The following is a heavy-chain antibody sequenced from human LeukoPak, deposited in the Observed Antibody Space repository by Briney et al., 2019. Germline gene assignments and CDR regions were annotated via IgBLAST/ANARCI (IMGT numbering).Heavy chain of an antibody. Sequence: PGGSLRLSCAASGFTFSNYWMSWVRQAPGKGLEWVASINEDGSEENYVDSVKGRFTISRDNAKNTLCLQMNSLRAEDTAVYYCANDRSRNSYWGQGALVTVSS. J-gene: IGHJ4*02. V-gene: IGHV3-7*01. CDR3: ANDRSRNSY. D-gene: IGHD4-23*01. CDR1: GFTFSNYW. CDR2: INEDGSEE.